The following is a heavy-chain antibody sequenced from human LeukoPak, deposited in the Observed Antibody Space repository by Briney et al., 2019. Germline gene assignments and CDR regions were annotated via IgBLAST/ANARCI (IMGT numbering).Heavy chain of an antibody. CDR3: TRVLWPRGIFAFDI. CDR1: GFTFSGSA. CDR2: IRSKANSYAT. D-gene: IGHD3-10*01. J-gene: IGHJ3*02. V-gene: IGHV3-73*01. Sequence: GGSLKLSCAASGFTFSGSAMHWVRQASGKGLEWVGRIRSKANSYATAYAASVKGRFTISRDDSKNTAYLQMNSLKTEDTAVYYCTRVLWPRGIFAFDIWGQGTMVTVSS.